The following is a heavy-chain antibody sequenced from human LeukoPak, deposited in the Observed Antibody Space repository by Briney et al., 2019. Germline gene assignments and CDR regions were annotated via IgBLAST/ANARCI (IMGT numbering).Heavy chain of an antibody. D-gene: IGHD3-22*01. J-gene: IGHJ4*02. CDR3: ARGRSGYYFDY. CDR2: ISYDGSNK. Sequence: GRSLRLSCAASGFTFSSYAMHWVRQAPGKGLEWVAVISYDGSNKYYADSVKGRFTISRDNSKNTLYLQMNSLRAEDTAVYYCARGRSGYYFDYWGQGTLVTVSS. V-gene: IGHV3-30-3*01. CDR1: GFTFSSYA.